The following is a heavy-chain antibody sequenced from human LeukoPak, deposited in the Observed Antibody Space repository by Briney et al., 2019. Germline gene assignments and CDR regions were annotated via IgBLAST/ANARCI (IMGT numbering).Heavy chain of an antibody. CDR3: VKGRGWFCDY. D-gene: IGHD6-19*01. CDR2: IRYDGSNK. J-gene: IGHJ4*02. Sequence: GGSLRLSCAASGFTFSSYGMHWVRQAPGKGLEWVAFIRYDGSNKYYADSVKGRFTISRDNSKNTLYLQMNSLRPEDTAVYFCVKGRGWFCDYWGQGLLVTVSS. CDR1: GFTFSSYG. V-gene: IGHV3-30*02.